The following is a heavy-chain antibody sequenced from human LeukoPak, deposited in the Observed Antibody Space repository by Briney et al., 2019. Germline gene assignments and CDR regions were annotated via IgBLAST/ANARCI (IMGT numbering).Heavy chain of an antibody. CDR3: AKDAAGPEY. CDR1: GLXFSRYS. J-gene: IGHJ4*02. Sequence: GGSLRLSCAVSGLXFSRYSISWVRQAPGKGLEWVSGISASGGDTWYPDSVTGRFTISRDNSKNTLYLQMNSLRAEDTAIYYCAKDAAGPEYWGQGTLVTVSS. V-gene: IGHV3-23*01. CDR2: ISASGGDT. D-gene: IGHD6-13*01.